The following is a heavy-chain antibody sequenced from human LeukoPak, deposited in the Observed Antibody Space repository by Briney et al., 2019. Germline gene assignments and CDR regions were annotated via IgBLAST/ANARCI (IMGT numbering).Heavy chain of an antibody. Sequence: GGSLRLSCAASGFTFSSYEMNWVRQAPGKGLEWVSAISGSGGSTYYADTVKGRFTISRDNSKNTLYLQMNSLRAEDTAVYYCAKPGEEDFWSGYHYFDYWGQGTLVTVSS. D-gene: IGHD3-3*01. CDR1: GFTFSSYE. CDR2: ISGSGGST. V-gene: IGHV3-23*01. CDR3: AKPGEEDFWSGYHYFDY. J-gene: IGHJ4*02.